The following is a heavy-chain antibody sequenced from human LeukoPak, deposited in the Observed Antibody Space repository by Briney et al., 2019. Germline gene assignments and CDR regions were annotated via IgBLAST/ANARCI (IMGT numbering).Heavy chain of an antibody. V-gene: IGHV1-2*02. Sequence: ASVKVSCKASGYTFTGYYMHWVRQAPGQGLEWMGWINPNSGGTNYAQMFQGRVTMTRDTSISTAYMELSRLRSDDTAVYYCARDKAPSGWHKRWWFDPWGQGTLVTVSS. CDR3: ARDKAPSGWHKRWWFDP. CDR2: INPNSGGT. J-gene: IGHJ5*02. D-gene: IGHD6-19*01. CDR1: GYTFTGYY.